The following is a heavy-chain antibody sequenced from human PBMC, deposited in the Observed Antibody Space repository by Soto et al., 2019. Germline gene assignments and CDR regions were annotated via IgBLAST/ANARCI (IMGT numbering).Heavy chain of an antibody. V-gene: IGHV1-69*06. CDR1: GGSFGSVA. CDR2: IIPIFGAP. Sequence: QVHLAQSGAEVKKPGSSVKVSCKASGGSFGSVAFNWVRQAPGQGLEWMGGIIPIFGAPRYAQRFQGRVTPSADKSTTTVFIELKSLRSDDTAVSYCANMRMAVGGTAPYSYAVDVWGQGTTVIVSS. D-gene: IGHD6-19*01. J-gene: IGHJ6*02. CDR3: ANMRMAVGGTAPYSYAVDV.